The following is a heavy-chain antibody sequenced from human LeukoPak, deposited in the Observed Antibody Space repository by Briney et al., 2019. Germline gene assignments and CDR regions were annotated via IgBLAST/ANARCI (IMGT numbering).Heavy chain of an antibody. CDR1: GFTFDDYG. J-gene: IGHJ4*02. CDR3: ARGTYYYGSGSYYGSDY. Sequence: PGGSLRLSCAASGFTFDDYGMSWVRQAPGKGLEWVSGINWNGGSTGYADSVKGRFTISRDNAKNSLYLQMNSLRAEDTALYHCARGTYYYGSGSYYGSDYWGQGTLVTVSS. D-gene: IGHD3-10*01. V-gene: IGHV3-20*01. CDR2: INWNGGST.